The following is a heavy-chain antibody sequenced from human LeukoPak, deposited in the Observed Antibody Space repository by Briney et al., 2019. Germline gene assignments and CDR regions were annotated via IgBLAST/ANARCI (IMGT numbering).Heavy chain of an antibody. Sequence: ASVKVSCKASGYTFTSYDINWVRQATGQGLEWMGWMNPNSGNTGYAQKFQGRVTMTRNTSISTAYMELSSLRSEDTAVYYCARGRPKVYSSANWFDPRGQGTLVTVSS. CDR2: MNPNSGNT. CDR1: GYTFTSYD. V-gene: IGHV1-8*01. D-gene: IGHD6-25*01. J-gene: IGHJ5*02. CDR3: ARGRPKVYSSANWFDP.